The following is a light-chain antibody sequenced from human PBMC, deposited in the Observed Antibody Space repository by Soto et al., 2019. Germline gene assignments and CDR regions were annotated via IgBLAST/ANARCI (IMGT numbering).Light chain of an antibody. Sequence: QSALPQPASVSGSPGQSITISCTGTSSDIGNYNYVSWYQHHPGKAPKLMIYDVSNRPSGVSNRFSGSKSGNTASLTISGLQAEDEADYYCSSYSDSSTLVVFGGGTKLTVL. CDR3: SSYSDSSTLVV. V-gene: IGLV2-14*03. J-gene: IGLJ2*01. CDR2: DVS. CDR1: SSDIGNYNY.